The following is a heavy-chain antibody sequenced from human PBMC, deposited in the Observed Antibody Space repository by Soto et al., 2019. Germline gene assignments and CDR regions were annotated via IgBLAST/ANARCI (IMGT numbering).Heavy chain of an antibody. J-gene: IGHJ4*02. CDR1: GGSISSGRYQ. D-gene: IGHD3-22*01. Sequence: QVQLQESGPGLVKPSQTLSLTCTVSGGSISSGRYQRNWIRQHPGEGLEWIGYIYYSGTTHHNPSLKSRVTISVDTSKTQFSLKLRSVTAADTAVYYCARSAGYSGFGPFDSWGQGTQVTVSS. V-gene: IGHV4-31*03. CDR2: IYYSGTT. CDR3: ARSAGYSGFGPFDS.